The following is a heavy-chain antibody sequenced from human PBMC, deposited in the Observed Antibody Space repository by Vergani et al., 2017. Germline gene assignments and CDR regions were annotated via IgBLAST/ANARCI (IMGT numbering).Heavy chain of an antibody. CDR3: ARVLGPYCSSTSCYGAFDI. J-gene: IGHJ3*02. D-gene: IGHD2-2*01. CDR2: INPNSGGT. V-gene: IGHV1-2*02. Sequence: QVQLVQSGAEVKKPGASVKVSCKASGYTFTGYYMHWVRQAPGQGLEWMGWINPNSGGTNYAKKFQGRVTMTRDTSISTAYMELSRLRSDDTAVYYCARVLGPYCSSTSCYGAFDIWGQGTMVTVSS. CDR1: GYTFTGYY.